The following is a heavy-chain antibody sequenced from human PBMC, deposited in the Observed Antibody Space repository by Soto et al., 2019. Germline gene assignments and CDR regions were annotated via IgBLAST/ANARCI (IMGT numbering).Heavy chain of an antibody. J-gene: IGHJ6*02. CDR1: AGTFSSYA. CDR2: IIPIFGTA. CDR3: AMGIIAARLRPYYCYGMDV. Sequence: SVKVSCKASAGTFSSYAISWVRQAPGQGLEWMGGIIPIFGTANYAQKFQGRVTITADESTSTAYMELSSLRSEDTAVYYCAMGIIAARLRPYYCYGMDVWGQGTTVTVSS. D-gene: IGHD6-6*01. V-gene: IGHV1-69*13.